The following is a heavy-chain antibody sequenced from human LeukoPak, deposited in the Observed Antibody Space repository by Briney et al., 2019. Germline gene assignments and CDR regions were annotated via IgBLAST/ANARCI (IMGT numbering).Heavy chain of an antibody. CDR1: GGTFSSYA. J-gene: IGHJ4*02. V-gene: IGHV1-2*02. Sequence: ASVKVSCKASGGTFSSYAISWVRQAPGQGLEWMGWINPNSGGTNYAQKFQGRVTMTRDTSISTAYMELSRLRSDDTAVYYCARAIRAPGLFDYWGQGTLVTVSS. CDR3: ARAIRAPGLFDY. D-gene: IGHD5-24*01. CDR2: INPNSGGT.